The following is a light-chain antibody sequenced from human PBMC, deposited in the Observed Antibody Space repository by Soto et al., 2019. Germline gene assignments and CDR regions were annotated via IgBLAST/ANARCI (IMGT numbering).Light chain of an antibody. CDR1: SSDVGGYNY. CDR2: EVT. Sequence: QSALTQPPSASGSPGQSVTISCTGTSSDVGGYNYVYWYQQHPGKAPKLMIYEVTKRPSGVPDRFSGSKSDNTASLTVSGLQAEDEADYYCSSYAGSKNFVVFGGGTQLTVL. V-gene: IGLV2-8*01. J-gene: IGLJ2*01. CDR3: SSYAGSKNFVV.